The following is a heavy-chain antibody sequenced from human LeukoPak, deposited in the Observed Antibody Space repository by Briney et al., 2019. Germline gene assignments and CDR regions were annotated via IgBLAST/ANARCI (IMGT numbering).Heavy chain of an antibody. CDR1: GYTFTSYG. J-gene: IGHJ4*02. D-gene: IGHD4-11*01. V-gene: IGHV1-18*01. CDR3: ASGNGATVTTGGDY. Sequence: ASVKVSCKASGYTFTSYGISWVRQAPGQGLEWVGWISAYNGNTSYAQKLQGRVTMTTDTSTSTAYMELRSLRSDDTAVYYCASGNGATVTTGGDYWGQGTLVTVSS. CDR2: ISAYNGNT.